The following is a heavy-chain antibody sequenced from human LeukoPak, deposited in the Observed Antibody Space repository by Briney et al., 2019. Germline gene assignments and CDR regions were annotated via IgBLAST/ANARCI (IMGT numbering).Heavy chain of an antibody. CDR2: VSGSGGST. D-gene: IGHD7-27*01. CDR1: GFTFSNYA. V-gene: IGHV3-23*01. CDR3: AKGGQRDLLGSFDY. Sequence: RPGGSLRLSCAASGFTFSNYAMSWVRQAPGKGLEWVSGVSGSGGSTYHADSVKGRFTISRDNSKNTLYLQMNSLRAGDTAVYYCAKGGQRDLLGSFDYWGQGTLVTVSS. J-gene: IGHJ4*02.